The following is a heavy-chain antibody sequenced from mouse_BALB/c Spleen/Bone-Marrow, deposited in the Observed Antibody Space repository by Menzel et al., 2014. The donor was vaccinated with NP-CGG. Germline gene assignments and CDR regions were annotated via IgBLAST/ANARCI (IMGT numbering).Heavy chain of an antibody. J-gene: IGHJ4*01. CDR3: ARWEYYAMDY. CDR1: GFNIKDTY. D-gene: IGHD4-1*01. Sequence: VQLQQSGAELVKPGASVKLSCTASGFNIKDTYMHWVKQRPEQGLEWIGRIDPANGNTKYDPKFQGKATITADTSSNTAYLQLSRLTSEETAVCYCARWEYYAMDYWGQGTSVTVSS. V-gene: IGHV14-3*02. CDR2: IDPANGNT.